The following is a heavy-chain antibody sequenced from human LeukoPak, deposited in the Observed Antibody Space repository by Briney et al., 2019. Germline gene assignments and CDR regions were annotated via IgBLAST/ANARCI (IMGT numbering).Heavy chain of an antibody. CDR3: AREYNEYPENWFDP. CDR1: GGSISSYY. Sequence: SETLSLTCTVSGGSISSYYWSWIRQPAGKGLEWIGRIYTSGSTNYNPSLKSRVTMSADTSKNQFSLKLSSVTAADTAVYYCAREYNEYPENWFDPWGQGTLVTVSS. D-gene: IGHD1-1*01. CDR2: IYTSGST. J-gene: IGHJ5*02. V-gene: IGHV4-4*07.